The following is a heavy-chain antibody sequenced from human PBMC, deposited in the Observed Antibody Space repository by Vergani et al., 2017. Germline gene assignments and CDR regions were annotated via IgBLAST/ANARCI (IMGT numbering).Heavy chain of an antibody. Sequence: EVQLVESGGGLVKRGGSLRLSCVASGFTFSSYSMNWVRQAPGQGLEWVSSISSSSSYIHYSDSLKGRFTISRDNAKSSLYLQMNSLRAEDTGVYYCARDRYDLGSGSYPYFYYYGLDVWGQGTAVTVSS. CDR3: ARDRYDLGSGSYPYFYYYGLDV. V-gene: IGHV3-21*01. J-gene: IGHJ6*02. D-gene: IGHD3-10*01. CDR2: ISSSSSYI. CDR1: GFTFSSYS.